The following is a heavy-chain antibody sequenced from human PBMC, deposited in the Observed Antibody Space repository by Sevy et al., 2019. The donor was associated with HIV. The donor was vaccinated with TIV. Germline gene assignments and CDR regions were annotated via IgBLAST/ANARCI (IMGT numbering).Heavy chain of an antibody. V-gene: IGHV3-23*01. CDR3: AREGCAKPHDY. CDR1: GFTFSNYS. Sequence: GGSLRLSCAASGFTFSNYSMSWVRQPPGKGLGWVSTLSFGCGEINYAGSVKGRFTISRDNSKSSVYLQMNNLRAEDTDVYYCAREGCAKPHDYWGQGTLVTVSS. CDR2: LSFGCGEI. J-gene: IGHJ4*02. D-gene: IGHD1-26*01.